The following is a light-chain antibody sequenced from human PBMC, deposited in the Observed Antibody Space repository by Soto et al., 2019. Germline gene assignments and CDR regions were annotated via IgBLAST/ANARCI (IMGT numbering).Light chain of an antibody. J-gene: IGKJ1*01. V-gene: IGKV3-20*01. CDR1: QSVSSNY. Sequence: EIVLTQSPGTLSLSAGERATLSCRASQSVSSNYLAWYQQKPGQPPRLLISGASSRATGIPDRFIGSGSGSDFPLTISSLEPEVFAVYYCQHCVRSSPSWTCGQGTKVEIK. CDR3: QHCVRSSPSWT. CDR2: GAS.